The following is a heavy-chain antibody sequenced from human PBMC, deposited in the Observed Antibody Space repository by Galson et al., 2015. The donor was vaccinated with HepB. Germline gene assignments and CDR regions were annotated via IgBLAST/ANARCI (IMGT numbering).Heavy chain of an antibody. CDR2: VWFDGSNK. V-gene: IGHV3-33*01. CDR3: ARIRAEGNFFDL. D-gene: IGHD3-10*01. Sequence: SLRLSCAASAFNFSYYGMNWVRQAPGKGLEWVAVVWFDGSNKYYADSVKGRFTISRDNPKNTLYLQMTSLRIEDTAVYYCARIRAEGNFFDLWGRGTPVTVSS. CDR1: AFNFSYYG. J-gene: IGHJ4*02.